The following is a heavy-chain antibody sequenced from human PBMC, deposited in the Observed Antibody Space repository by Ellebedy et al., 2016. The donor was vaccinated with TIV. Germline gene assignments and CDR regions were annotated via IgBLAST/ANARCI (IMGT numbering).Heavy chain of an antibody. CDR3: ARADRVSHAMDV. J-gene: IGHJ6*02. D-gene: IGHD1-14*01. CDR1: GFTLSNSG. CDR2: ISISGTTL. V-gene: IGHV3-48*01. Sequence: GGSLRLXXAASGFTLSNSGMTWVRQAPGKGLEWVSYISISGTTLYYADSVRGRFTISRDNAKNSLYLRMNSLRADDTAMYYCARADRVSHAMDVWGQGTPVTVSS.